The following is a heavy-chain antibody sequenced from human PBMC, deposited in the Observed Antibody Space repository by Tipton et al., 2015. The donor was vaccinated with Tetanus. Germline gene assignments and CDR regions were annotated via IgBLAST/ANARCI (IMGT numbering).Heavy chain of an antibody. V-gene: IGHV3-23*01. J-gene: IGHJ6*02. Sequence: GSLRLSCTASGFTFKSYTLNWVRQAPGNGLEWVAAISGSRLTPYYADSVKGRFTISRDNSKNTLSLQLNSLRADDTAIYYCAKEALGVLNLWGHGTTVIVSS. D-gene: IGHD1-14*01. CDR1: GFTFKSYT. CDR2: ISGSRLTP. CDR3: AKEALGVLNL.